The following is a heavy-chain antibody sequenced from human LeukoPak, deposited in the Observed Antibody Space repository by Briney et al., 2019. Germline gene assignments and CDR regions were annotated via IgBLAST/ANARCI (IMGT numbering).Heavy chain of an antibody. V-gene: IGHV3-33*01. D-gene: IGHD4-23*01. Sequence: GGSLRLSCAASGFTFSSYGMHWVRQAPGNGLEWVAVIWYDGSNKYYADSVKGRFTISRDNSKSSLYLQMKSLRGEETAVNYCARDRSANGGSDYWGQGTLVTVSS. CDR3: ARDRSANGGSDY. CDR1: GFTFSSYG. CDR2: IWYDGSNK. J-gene: IGHJ4*02.